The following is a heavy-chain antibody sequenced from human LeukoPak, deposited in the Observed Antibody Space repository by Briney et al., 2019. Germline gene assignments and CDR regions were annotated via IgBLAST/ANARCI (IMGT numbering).Heavy chain of an antibody. CDR1: GFTFSTYT. Sequence: GGSLRLSCAASGFTFSTYTMTWVRQAPGKGLEWISFITGNGATTYYADSVKGRFTVSRDNSKSTLYVQLNSLRAEDTAIYYCVRGSGSGWYARQFDYWGQGTLVTVSS. D-gene: IGHD6-19*01. V-gene: IGHV3-23*01. CDR3: VRGSGSGWYARQFDY. J-gene: IGHJ4*02. CDR2: ITGNGATT.